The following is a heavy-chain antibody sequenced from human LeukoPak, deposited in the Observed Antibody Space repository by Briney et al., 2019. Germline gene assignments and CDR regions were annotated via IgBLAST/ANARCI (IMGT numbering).Heavy chain of an antibody. CDR1: GFTVSSNY. V-gene: IGHV3-66*01. CDR2: IYSGGDT. CDR3: ARERVRGVISPYFDQ. D-gene: IGHD3-10*01. Sequence: GGSLRLSCAASGFTVSSNYMSWVRQAPGRGLEWVSVIYSGGDTRYADSVKGRFTISRDNSKNTLYLQMNSLRAEDTALYYCARERVRGVISPYFDQWGQGTLVTVSS. J-gene: IGHJ4*02.